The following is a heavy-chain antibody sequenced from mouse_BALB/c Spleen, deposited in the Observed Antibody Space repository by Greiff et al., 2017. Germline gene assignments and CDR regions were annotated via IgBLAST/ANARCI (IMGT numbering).Heavy chain of an antibody. J-gene: IGHJ3*01. CDR2: INPSSGYT. CDR3: ARGSTAAWFAY. Sequence: VQRVESGAELARPGASVKMSCKASGYTFTSYTMHWVKQRPGQGLEWIGYINPSSGYTNYNQKFKDKATLTADKSSSTAYMQLSSLTSEDSAVYYCARGSTAAWFAYWGQGTLVTVSA. D-gene: IGHD1-2*01. V-gene: IGHV1-4*01. CDR1: GYTFTSYT.